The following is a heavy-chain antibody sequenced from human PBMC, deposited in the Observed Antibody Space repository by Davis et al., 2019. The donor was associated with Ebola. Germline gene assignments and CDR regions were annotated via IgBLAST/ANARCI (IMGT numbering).Heavy chain of an antibody. CDR1: GGSISRGGSY. J-gene: IGHJ4*02. CDR2: IYYSGST. V-gene: IGHV4-31*03. Sequence: PSETLSLTCTVSGGSISRGGSYWTWIRQHPGKGLEWIGYIYYSGSTYYKPSLKSRVTISLDTSKNQFSLNLSSVTAADTAVYYCARIGGYYYSLDYWGQGTLVTVSS. CDR3: ARIGGYYYSLDY. D-gene: IGHD3-22*01.